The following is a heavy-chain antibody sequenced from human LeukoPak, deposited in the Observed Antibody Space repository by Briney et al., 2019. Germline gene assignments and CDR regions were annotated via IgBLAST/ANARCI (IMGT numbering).Heavy chain of an antibody. CDR3: AKAAAAPGFDF. CDR2: VSGSGDRM. CDR1: GFTSSSYA. V-gene: IGHV3-23*01. J-gene: IGHJ4*02. Sequence: GGSLRPSCAASGFTSSSYALNWVRQAPGKGLEWVATVSGSGDRMYHADSVKGRFTISRDNSKNTIYLQMNSLRAEDTALYYCAKAAAAPGFDFWGQGTLVTVSS. D-gene: IGHD6-13*01.